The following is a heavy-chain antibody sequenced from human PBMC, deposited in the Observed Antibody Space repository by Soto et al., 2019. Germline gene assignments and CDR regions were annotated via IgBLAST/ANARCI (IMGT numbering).Heavy chain of an antibody. CDR2: IYYSGRT. Sequence: QVQLQESGPGLVKPSETLSLTCTVSGGSINNYYWSWIRQPPGKGLEWIGYIYYSGRTSYNPSLERRATSSVNTCKDQFSLMLGSVTASDTAVYYCAKHRACYGNTCYPGAFDPWGQGTLVTVSS. V-gene: IGHV4-59*08. CDR3: AKHRACYGNTCYPGAFDP. CDR1: GGSINNYY. J-gene: IGHJ5*02. D-gene: IGHD3-16*01.